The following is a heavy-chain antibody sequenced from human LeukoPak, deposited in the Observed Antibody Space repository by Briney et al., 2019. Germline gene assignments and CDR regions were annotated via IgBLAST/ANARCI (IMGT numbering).Heavy chain of an antibody. CDR2: IYDGWNS. D-gene: IGHD1-26*01. J-gene: IGHJ4*02. CDR3: AREVINIVGAILDDY. CDR1: GGSISSSGYY. Sequence: SETLSLTCTVSGGSISSSGYYWSWIRQSPGKGLEWIGYIYDGWNSYSNPSLKSRVTISVDRSNNQFSLKLSSVTAADTAVYYCAREVINIVGAILDDYWGQGTLVTVSS. V-gene: IGHV4-30-2*06.